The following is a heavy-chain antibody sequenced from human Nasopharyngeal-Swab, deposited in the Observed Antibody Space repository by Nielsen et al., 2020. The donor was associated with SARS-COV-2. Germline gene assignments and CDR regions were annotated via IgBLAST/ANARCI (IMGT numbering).Heavy chain of an antibody. CDR1: GGSISSSSYY. V-gene: IGHV4-39*01. CDR3: AGIVVVPAATDNDY. Sequence: SETLSLTCTVSGGSISSSSYYWGWIRQPPGKGLEWIGEINHSGSTYYNPSLKSRVTISVDTSKNQFSLKLSSVTAAAPAVYYCAGIVVVPAATDNDYWGQGTLVTVSS. J-gene: IGHJ4*02. CDR2: INHSGST. D-gene: IGHD2-2*01.